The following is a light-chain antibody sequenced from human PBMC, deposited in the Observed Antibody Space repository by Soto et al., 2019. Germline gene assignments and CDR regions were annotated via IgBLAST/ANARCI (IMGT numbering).Light chain of an antibody. J-gene: IGLJ1*01. V-gene: IGLV3-1*01. CDR1: KLGDKY. CDR2: QDS. CDR3: QAWDSSTLYV. Sequence: SYELTQPPSVSVSPGQTASITCSGDKLGDKYACWYQQKPGQSPVLVIYQDSKRPSGIPERFSGSNSGNTATLTIRGTQARDEADYYCQAWDSSTLYVFGTGTKLTAL.